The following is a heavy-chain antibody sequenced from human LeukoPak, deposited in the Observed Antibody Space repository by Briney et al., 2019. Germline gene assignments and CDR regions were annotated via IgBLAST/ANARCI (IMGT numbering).Heavy chain of an antibody. CDR1: GFTFSSYW. J-gene: IGHJ4*02. CDR3: AKDRYSSSREINY. V-gene: IGHV3-74*01. D-gene: IGHD6-6*01. CDR2: ISGDGRNI. Sequence: GGSLRLSCVASGFTFSSYWMHWVRQDPRKGLVWVSRISGDGRNINYADSVRGRFTISRDNSKNTLYLQMNSLRAEDTAVYYCAKDRYSSSREINYWGQGTLVTVSS.